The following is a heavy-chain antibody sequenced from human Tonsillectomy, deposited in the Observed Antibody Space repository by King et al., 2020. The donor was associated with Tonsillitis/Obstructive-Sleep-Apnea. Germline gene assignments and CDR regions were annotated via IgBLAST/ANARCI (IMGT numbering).Heavy chain of an antibody. CDR3: ARTTVTNYFDY. Sequence: QLQESGPGLVKPSETLSLTCIVSGGSNSSSSYYWGWIRQPPGKGLEWIGSIYYSGSTYYNPSLKSRVTISVDTSKNQFSLKLRSVTAADPAVYYCARTTVTNYFDYWGQGTLVTVSS. V-gene: IGHV4-39*01. CDR2: IYYSGST. D-gene: IGHD1-1*01. CDR1: GGSNSSSSYY. J-gene: IGHJ4*02.